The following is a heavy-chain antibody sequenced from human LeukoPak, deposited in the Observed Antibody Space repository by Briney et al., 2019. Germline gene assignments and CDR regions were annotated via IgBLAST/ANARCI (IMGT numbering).Heavy chain of an antibody. Sequence: PGGSLRLSCAASGFTFSNAWMSWVRQAPGKGLEWVGRLKSNIDGGTTDYAAPVKGRFTISRDDSKDTLYLQMDSLETEDTAMYYCTTLSYGRSTDWGQGTLVTVSP. CDR2: LKSNIDGGTT. CDR1: GFTFSNAW. V-gene: IGHV3-15*01. D-gene: IGHD5-18*01. CDR3: TTLSYGRSTD. J-gene: IGHJ4*02.